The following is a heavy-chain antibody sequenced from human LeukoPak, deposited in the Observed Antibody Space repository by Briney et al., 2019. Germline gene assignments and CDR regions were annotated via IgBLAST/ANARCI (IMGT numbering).Heavy chain of an antibody. CDR2: ISYDGSNK. J-gene: IGHJ4*02. D-gene: IGHD3-22*01. CDR3: ARGPHYYDSSGYYYRLLDY. Sequence: PGRSLRLSCAASGFTFSSYAMHWVRQAPGKGLEWVAVISYDGSNKYCADSVKGRFTISRDNSKNTLYLQMNSLRAEDTAVYYCARGPHYYDSSGYYYRLLDYWGQGTLVTVSS. V-gene: IGHV3-30-3*01. CDR1: GFTFSSYA.